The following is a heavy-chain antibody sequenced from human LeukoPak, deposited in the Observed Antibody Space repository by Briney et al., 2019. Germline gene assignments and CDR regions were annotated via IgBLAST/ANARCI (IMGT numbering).Heavy chain of an antibody. CDR3: ARVAGSGGGYESFDY. D-gene: IGHD2-8*02. CDR2: IYYSGTT. V-gene: IGHV4-61*01. CDR1: GDSISSGSYY. J-gene: IGHJ4*02. Sequence: SETLSFTCTVSGDSISSGSYYWSWIRQPPGKGLEWIGFIYYSGTTNYNPSLKSRVTISVDTSKNQFSLKLSSVTAADTAVYYCARVAGSGGGYESFDYWGQGTLVTVSS.